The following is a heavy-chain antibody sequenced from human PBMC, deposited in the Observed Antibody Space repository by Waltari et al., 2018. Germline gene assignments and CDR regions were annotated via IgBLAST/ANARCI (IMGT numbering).Heavy chain of an antibody. Sequence: EVHLAESGGDLVQPGRSLRLSCTVSGFTSGDSAMSWFRQAPGKGLEWVGFIRSKAYGGTTEYAASVKGRFTISRDDSKSIAYLQMNSLKTEDTAVYFCTRVDCSSSSCYRGFDYWGQGTLVSVSS. CDR3: TRVDCSSSSCYRGFDY. CDR2: IRSKAYGGTT. J-gene: IGHJ4*02. CDR1: GFTSGDSA. D-gene: IGHD2-2*01. V-gene: IGHV3-49*03.